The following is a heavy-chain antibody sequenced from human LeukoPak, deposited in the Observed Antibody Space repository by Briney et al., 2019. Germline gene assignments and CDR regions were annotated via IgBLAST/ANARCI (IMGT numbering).Heavy chain of an antibody. CDR3: ARGYYDFWSGYYTTTPSAAFDY. CDR1: GGSIINSNW. D-gene: IGHD3-3*01. V-gene: IGHV4-4*02. J-gene: IGHJ4*02. CDR2: IDHSGST. Sequence: PSETLSLTCAVSGGSIINSNWWSWVRQPPGQGLEWIGEIDHSGSTTYNPSLKSRVTMSVDRSQNQFSLRLSTVTAADTAVYYCARGYYDFWSGYYTTTPSAAFDYWGQGTLVTVSS.